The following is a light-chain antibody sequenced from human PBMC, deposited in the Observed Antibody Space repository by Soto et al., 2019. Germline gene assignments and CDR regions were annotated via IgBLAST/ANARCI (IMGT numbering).Light chain of an antibody. V-gene: IGKV1-5*01. CDR1: QSITRW. CDR2: DAS. CDR3: QQYNGYSHS. Sequence: EIQMTQSPSTLSASVGDRATITCRADQSITRWLAWFQQKPGKAPRLLINDASNLQTGVPSRFSGSGSGTEFTLTISSLQPDDFATYYCQQYNGYSHSFGQGTRVEIK. J-gene: IGKJ2*01.